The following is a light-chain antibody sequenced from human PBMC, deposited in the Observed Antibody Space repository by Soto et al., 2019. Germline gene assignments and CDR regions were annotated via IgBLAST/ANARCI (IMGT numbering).Light chain of an antibody. V-gene: IGKV1-6*02. CDR1: QSIRND. J-gene: IGKJ2*01. Sequence: IQMTQSPSSLSASVGDRVTLTCRASQSIRNDLAWYQQKPGEAPRLLVYGASSLAPGVPSRFSGRGSGTDFALTISGLQPEDFASYYCLQDFDYPYTFGQGTKVDIK. CDR2: GAS. CDR3: LQDFDYPYT.